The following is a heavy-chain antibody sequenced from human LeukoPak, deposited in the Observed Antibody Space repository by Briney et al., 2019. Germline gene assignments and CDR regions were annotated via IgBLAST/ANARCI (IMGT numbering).Heavy chain of an antibody. J-gene: IGHJ4*02. CDR2: NSRSGGST. V-gene: IGHV3-23*01. CDR3: AKVDRRYSSGWYLFDY. CDR1: QFTSSHSA. Sequence: GGYLRPFHAAIQFTSSHSAMSSSLQPPRQPLTYPSTNSRSGGSTYYADSVKGRFTISRDNSKNTLYLQMNSLRAEDTAVYYCAKVDRRYSSGWYLFDYWGQGTLVTVSS. D-gene: IGHD6-19*01.